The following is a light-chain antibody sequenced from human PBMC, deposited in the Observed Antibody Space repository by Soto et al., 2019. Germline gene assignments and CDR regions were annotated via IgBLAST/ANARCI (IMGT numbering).Light chain of an antibody. CDR1: QDINSW. CDR2: TAS. V-gene: IGKV1D-12*01. Sequence: GDSVTITCRASQDINSWLAWYQQKPGKAPKLLIYTASLLESGVPSRFSGSGFGTDFTLTVSSLRPEDVATYFCQQSNTLVTFGGGTKVEI. J-gene: IGKJ4*01. CDR3: QQSNTLVT.